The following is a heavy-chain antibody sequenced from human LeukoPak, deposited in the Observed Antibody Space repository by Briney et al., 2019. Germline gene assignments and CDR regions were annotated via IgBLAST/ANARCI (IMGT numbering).Heavy chain of an antibody. CDR3: ARRTVTKGGGWFDP. CDR1: GYSISSGYY. J-gene: IGHJ5*02. CDR2: IYHSGSI. Sequence: SETLSLTCTVSGYSISSGYYWGWIRQPPGKGLESIGTIYHSGSIYYNPSLKSRVTISVDTSKNQFPLKLSSVTAADTAVYYCARRTVTKGGGWFDPWGQGTLVTVSS. V-gene: IGHV4-38-2*02. D-gene: IGHD4-17*01.